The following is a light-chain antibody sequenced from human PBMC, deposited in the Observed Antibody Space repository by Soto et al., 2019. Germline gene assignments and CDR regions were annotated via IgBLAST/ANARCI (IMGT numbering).Light chain of an antibody. J-gene: IGKJ2*01. Sequence: DIVLTQFPGTLSLSPGERATLSCRPIQRLSSSYLIWYQQKPGHAPRLLIYAPSRRATGIPDRFNGSGSATEYTLPCSQFEPDDSAVYSRQQQRTCGQGTKLAIK. CDR3: QQQRT. CDR1: QRLSSSY. V-gene: IGKV3-20*01. CDR2: APS.